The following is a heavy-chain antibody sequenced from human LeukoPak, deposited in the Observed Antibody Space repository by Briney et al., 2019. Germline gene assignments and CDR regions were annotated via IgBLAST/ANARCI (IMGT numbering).Heavy chain of an antibody. CDR1: GFTFSDYY. D-gene: IGHD1-14*01. V-gene: IGHV3-74*01. CDR3: ARDLRVPWLGKGFVDY. Sequence: GGSLRLSCAASGFTFSDYYMSWVRQAPGKGLVWVSRINSDGSSTSYADSVKGRFTISRDNAKNTLYLQMNSLRAEDTAVYYCARDLRVPWLGKGFVDYWGQGTLVTVSS. CDR2: INSDGSST. J-gene: IGHJ4*02.